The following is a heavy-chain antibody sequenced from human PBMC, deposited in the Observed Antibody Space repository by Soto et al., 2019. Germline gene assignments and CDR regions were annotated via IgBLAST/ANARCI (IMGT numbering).Heavy chain of an antibody. CDR1: GYTFTSYG. Sequence: ASVKVSCKASGYTFTSYGISWVRQAPGQGLEWMGWISAYNGNTNYAQKLQGRVTMTTDTSTSTAYMELRSLRSDDTAVYYCARDYDSSGYYYNYYYGMDVWGQGTTVTVS. CDR2: ISAYNGNT. CDR3: ARDYDSSGYYYNYYYGMDV. D-gene: IGHD3-22*01. J-gene: IGHJ6*02. V-gene: IGHV1-18*01.